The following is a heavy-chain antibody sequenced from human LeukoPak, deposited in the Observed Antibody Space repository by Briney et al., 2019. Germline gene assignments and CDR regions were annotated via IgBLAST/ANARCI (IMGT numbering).Heavy chain of an antibody. CDR2: INPNSGGT. D-gene: IGHD3-22*01. J-gene: IGHJ4*02. CDR3: ARLLMHYDPIDY. CDR1: GYTFTGYY. V-gene: IGHV1-2*02. Sequence: ASVKVSCKASGYTFTGYYMHWVRQAPGQGLEWMGWINPNSGGTNYAQKFQGRVTMTRDTSISTAYMELSRLRSDDTAVYYCARLLMHYDPIDYWGQGTLVTVSS.